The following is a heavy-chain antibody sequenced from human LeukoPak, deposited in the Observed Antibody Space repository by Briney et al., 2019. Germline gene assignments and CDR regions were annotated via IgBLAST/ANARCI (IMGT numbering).Heavy chain of an antibody. Sequence: SETLSLTCTVSVGSISSYYWSWIRQPPGKGLGWIGYMYYSGGTNYNPSLKSRVLISGDTSKNQFSLKLSSVSAADTAVYYCARDITYYYATTVHTGLAVGFDIWGQGTMVTVSS. CDR3: ARDITYYYATTVHTGLAVGFDI. CDR2: MYYSGGT. J-gene: IGHJ3*02. V-gene: IGHV4-59*01. CDR1: VGSISSYY. D-gene: IGHD3-10*01.